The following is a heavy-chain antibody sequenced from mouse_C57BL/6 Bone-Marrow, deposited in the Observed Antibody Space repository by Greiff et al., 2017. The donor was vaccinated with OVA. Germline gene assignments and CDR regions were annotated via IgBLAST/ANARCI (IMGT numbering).Heavy chain of an antibody. D-gene: IGHD3-2*02. CDR3: ASGLDSSGYCGY. J-gene: IGHJ2*01. CDR1: GFNFKDYY. V-gene: IGHV14-2*01. CDR2: IDPEDGET. Sequence: VQLQQSGAELVKPGASVKLSCTASGFNFKDYYMHWVKQRTEQGLEWIGRIDPEDGETKYAPKFMGKATITVDTSSNTAYLQLSSLTSEDTAVYYCASGLDSSGYCGYWGQGTTLTVSS.